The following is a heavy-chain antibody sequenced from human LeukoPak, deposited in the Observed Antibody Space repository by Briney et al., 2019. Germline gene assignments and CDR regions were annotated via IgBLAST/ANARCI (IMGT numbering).Heavy chain of an antibody. CDR2: INPNSGGT. Sequence: ASVKVSCKASGYTFTGYYMHWVRQAPGQGLEWMGWINPNSGGTNYAQKSQGRVTMTRDTSISTAYMELSRLRSDDTAVYYCASASADYDFWSGSKSEFWFDPWGQGTLVTVSS. D-gene: IGHD3-3*01. CDR1: GYTFTGYY. CDR3: ASASADYDFWSGSKSEFWFDP. V-gene: IGHV1-2*02. J-gene: IGHJ5*02.